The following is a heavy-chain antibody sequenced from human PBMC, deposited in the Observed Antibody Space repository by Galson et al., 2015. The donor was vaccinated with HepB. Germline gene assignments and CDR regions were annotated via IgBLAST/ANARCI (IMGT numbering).Heavy chain of an antibody. V-gene: IGHV1-69*01. J-gene: IGHJ4*02. CDR3: ATPGIAAADPFDY. Sequence: VKVSCKASGGTFSSYAFSWVRQAPGQGLEWMGGTIPIFGTANYAQNFQGRVTVTADESRSTAYMELTSLRSEDTAVYYCATPGIAAADPFDYWGQGTLVTVSS. CDR2: TIPIFGTA. D-gene: IGHD6-13*01. CDR1: GGTFSSYA.